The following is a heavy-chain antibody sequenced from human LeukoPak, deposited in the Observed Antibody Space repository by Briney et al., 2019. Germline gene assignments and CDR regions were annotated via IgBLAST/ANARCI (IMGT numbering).Heavy chain of an antibody. J-gene: IGHJ4*02. CDR3: ARDRYCSSTSCYDDY. CDR1: GFTFSSYA. D-gene: IGHD2-2*01. V-gene: IGHV3-30-3*01. CDR2: ISYDGSNK. Sequence: GSLRLSCAASGFTFSSYAMHWVRQAQGKGLEWVAVISYDGSNKYYADSVKGRITISRDNSKNTLYLQMNSLRAEDTAVYYCARDRYCSSTSCYDDYWGQGTLVTVSS.